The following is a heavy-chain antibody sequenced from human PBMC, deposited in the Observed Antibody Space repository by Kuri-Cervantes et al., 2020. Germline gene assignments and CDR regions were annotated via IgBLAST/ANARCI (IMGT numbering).Heavy chain of an antibody. Sequence: SETLSLTCAVYGGSFSDYYWSWIRQTPGKGLEWIGEINHSGSTNYNPPLKSRVTISVDKSKNQFSLKLSSVTAADTAVYYCARALGNHHLLFYEDFDPWGQGTLVTVSS. J-gene: IGHJ5*02. D-gene: IGHD2-2*01. CDR3: ARALGNHHLLFYEDFDP. CDR1: GGSFSDYY. V-gene: IGHV4-34*01. CDR2: INHSGST.